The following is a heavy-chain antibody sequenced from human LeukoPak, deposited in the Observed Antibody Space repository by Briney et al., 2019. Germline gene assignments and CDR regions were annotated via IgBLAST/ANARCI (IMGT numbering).Heavy chain of an antibody. CDR1: GFTVSTND. V-gene: IGHV3-66*02. CDR3: ARGGAGYAFDY. J-gene: IGHJ4*02. D-gene: IGHD5-12*01. Sequence: GYLIRSWSASGFTVSTNDMSWVRQIPRKRLEWVSVISSGVTPYYADSVKGRFTISRDSSVNTLYLQMHSLRAEDTAVYYCARGGAGYAFDYWGQGTLVTVSS. CDR2: ISSGVTP.